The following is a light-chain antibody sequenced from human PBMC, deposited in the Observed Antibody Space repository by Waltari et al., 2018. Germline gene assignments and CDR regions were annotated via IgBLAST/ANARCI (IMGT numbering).Light chain of an antibody. J-gene: IGLJ2*01. Sequence: SYVLTQPPSVSVAPEQTASITCAGNNLGSRSVHWYQPEPGQAPVLVVYAERARPSGIPERFSGSNSGNTATLTISRVEAGDEADYYCQVWDSSSDLEIFGGGTKLTVL. CDR2: AER. V-gene: IGLV3-21*02. CDR1: NLGSRS. CDR3: QVWDSSSDLEI.